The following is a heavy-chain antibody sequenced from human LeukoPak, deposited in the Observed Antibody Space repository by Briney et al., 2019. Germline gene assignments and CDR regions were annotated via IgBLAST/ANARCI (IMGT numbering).Heavy chain of an antibody. CDR2: IKSNTDGGTT. CDR3: TTDGGLWFGELFQAY. V-gene: IGHV3-15*01. Sequence: GGSLRLSCAASGFTFSSYAMSWVRQAPGKGLEWIGRIKSNTDGGTTDYAAPVKGRFTISKDDSKNTLYLQMNSLTAEDTAVYYCTTDGGLWFGELFQAYWGQGTLVTVSS. D-gene: IGHD3-10*01. CDR1: GFTFSSYA. J-gene: IGHJ4*02.